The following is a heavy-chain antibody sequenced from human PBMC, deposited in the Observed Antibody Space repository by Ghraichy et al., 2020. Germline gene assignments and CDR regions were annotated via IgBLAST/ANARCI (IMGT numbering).Heavy chain of an antibody. J-gene: IGHJ3*01. Sequence: ETLSLTCAASGFTFSAYWMHWVRQAPGKGLVWVSRINSRGSSTNYADSVKGRFTISRDNAKNTLYLQMNSLRAEDTAVYYCTRALADDAFDLWGQGTMVTVSS. CDR2: INSRGSST. CDR1: GFTFSAYW. D-gene: IGHD6-13*01. V-gene: IGHV3-74*01. CDR3: TRALADDAFDL.